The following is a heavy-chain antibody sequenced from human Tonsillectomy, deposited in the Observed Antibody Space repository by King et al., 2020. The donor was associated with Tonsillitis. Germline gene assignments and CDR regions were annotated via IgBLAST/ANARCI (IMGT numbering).Heavy chain of an antibody. V-gene: IGHV3-33*01. CDR2: ISYDGNNA. CDR1: DFRFTDYG. J-gene: IGHJ6*02. CDR3: AREGTHFYYRGLDV. Sequence: VQLVESGGGVVRPGRSLRLSCAASDFRFTDYGFHWVRQAPGKGLEWVAVISYDGNNAYFTDSVKGRFTISRDDSKHTVYLQMNSLRAEDTAIYYCAREGTHFYYRGLDVWGQGTTVFVSS.